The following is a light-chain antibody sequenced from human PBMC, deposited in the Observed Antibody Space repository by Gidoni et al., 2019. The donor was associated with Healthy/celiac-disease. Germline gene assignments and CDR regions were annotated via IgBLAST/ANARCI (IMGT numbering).Light chain of an antibody. Sequence: DIVMTQPPDSLAVSLGERATINCKSSQSVLYSSNNKNYLAWYQQKPGQPPKLLIYWASTRESGVPDRFSGSWSGTDFTLTISSLQAEDVAVYYCQQYYSTPLTFGGGTKVEIK. J-gene: IGKJ4*01. CDR3: QQYYSTPLT. CDR2: WAS. V-gene: IGKV4-1*01. CDR1: QSVLYSSNNKNY.